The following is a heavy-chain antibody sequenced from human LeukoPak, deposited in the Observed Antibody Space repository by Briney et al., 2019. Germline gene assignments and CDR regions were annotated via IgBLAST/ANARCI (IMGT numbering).Heavy chain of an antibody. V-gene: IGHV3-23*01. CDR3: AKESVVVAAAFDY. Sequence: GGSLRLSCAASGFTFSNTWMNWVRQAPGKGLEWVSAISGSGGSTYYADSGKGRFTISRDNSKNTLYLQMNSLRAEDTAVYYCAKESVVVAAAFDYWGQGTLVTVSS. J-gene: IGHJ4*02. D-gene: IGHD2-15*01. CDR1: GFTFSNTW. CDR2: ISGSGGST.